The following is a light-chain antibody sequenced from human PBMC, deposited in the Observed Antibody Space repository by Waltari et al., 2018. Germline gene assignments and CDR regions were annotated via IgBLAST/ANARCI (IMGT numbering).Light chain of an antibody. CDR3: ETGGHGTWV. Sequence: QLVLTQSPSASASLGASVKLTCTLSSGHSSNIIAWLQQQPGKGPRYLMKVNSDGSHLKGDGIPDRFSGSSSGAERDLTIASLQSEDEADYYCETGGHGTWVFGGGTKLTVL. CDR2: VNSDGSH. CDR1: SGHSSNI. J-gene: IGLJ3*02. V-gene: IGLV4-69*01.